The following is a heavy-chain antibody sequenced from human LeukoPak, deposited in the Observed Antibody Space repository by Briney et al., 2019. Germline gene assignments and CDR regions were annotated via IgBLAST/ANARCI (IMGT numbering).Heavy chain of an antibody. CDR1: GFTFSSYA. V-gene: IGHV3-23*01. D-gene: IGHD2-2*02. CDR2: ISGSGGST. CDR3: AKTSPPVRNPSVWVPATAIPSALGV. J-gene: IGHJ4*02. Sequence: GGSLRLSCAASGFTFSSYAMSWVRQAPGKGLEWVSAISGSGGSTYYADSVKGRFTISRDNSKNTLYLQMNSLRAEDTAVYYCAKTSPPVRNPSVWVPATAIPSALGVWGQGTLVTVSS.